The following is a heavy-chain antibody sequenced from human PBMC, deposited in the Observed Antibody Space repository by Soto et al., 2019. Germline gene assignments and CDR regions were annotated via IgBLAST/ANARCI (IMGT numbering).Heavy chain of an antibody. CDR1: GASISSYF. Sequence: PSETLSLTSTVSGASISSYFWSWIRQPPGKGLEWIGYIYYSGSTKYNPSLKSRVTMSVDTSKGQFSLKVASVTAADTSVSYCARDFHCSSGIWLLRWFDPWGPGTLVTVSS. CDR2: IYYSGST. CDR3: ARDFHCSSGIWLLRWFDP. D-gene: IGHD2-15*01. J-gene: IGHJ5*02. V-gene: IGHV4-59*01.